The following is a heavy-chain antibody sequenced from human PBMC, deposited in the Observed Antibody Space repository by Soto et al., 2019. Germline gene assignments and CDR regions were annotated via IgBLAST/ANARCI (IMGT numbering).Heavy chain of an antibody. V-gene: IGHV4-39*01. Sequence: SETLSLTCTASGGSISSTSYYWGWIRQPPGKGLEWIGGIYYSGTTYYNPSLESRITISVDTSKNQFSLKLSSVTAADTAVYYCARRIAARAYFDYWGQGTLVTVSS. CDR3: ARRIAARAYFDY. CDR1: GGSISSTSYY. J-gene: IGHJ4*02. CDR2: IYYSGTT. D-gene: IGHD6-6*01.